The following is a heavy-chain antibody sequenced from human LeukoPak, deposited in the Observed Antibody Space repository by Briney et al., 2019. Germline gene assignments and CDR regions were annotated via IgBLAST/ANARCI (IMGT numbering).Heavy chain of an antibody. V-gene: IGHV4-59*12. Sequence: PSETLSLTCTVSGGSITSYYWSWIRQPPGKGLEWIGYIYYSGSTTYNPSLKSRVIISVDTSKNQFSLKLSSVTAADTAVYYCARGTQGYGDLDWGQRTLVTVSS. J-gene: IGHJ4*02. CDR2: IYYSGST. CDR1: GGSITSYY. CDR3: ARGTQGYGDLD. D-gene: IGHD4-17*01.